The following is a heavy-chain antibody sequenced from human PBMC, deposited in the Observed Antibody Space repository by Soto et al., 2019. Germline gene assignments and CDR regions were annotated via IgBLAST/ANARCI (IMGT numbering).Heavy chain of an antibody. D-gene: IGHD6-19*01. CDR1: TGSIFSHSYY. CDR3: ARRYAPRYSSGNNHFDL. J-gene: IGHJ4*02. V-gene: IGHV4-39*01. CDR2: LNHSGSP. Sequence: SETLSLTCNVSTGSIFSHSYYWAWIRQPPGKGLEWIGTLNHSGSPYHNPSLKSRVTISVDSSKNQFSLTLTSVAVADTAVYYCARRYAPRYSSGNNHFDLWGQGTLVTVSS.